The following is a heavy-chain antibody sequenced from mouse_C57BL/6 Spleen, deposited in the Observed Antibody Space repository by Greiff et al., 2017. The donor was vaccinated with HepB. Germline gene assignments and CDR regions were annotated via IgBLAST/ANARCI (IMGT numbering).Heavy chain of an antibody. D-gene: IGHD2-3*01. Sequence: EVQLQESGGDLVKPGGSLKLSCAASGFTFSSYGMSWVRQTPDKRLEWVATISSGGSYTYYPDSVKGRFTISRDNAKNTLYLQMSSLKSEDTAMYYCARHGYYEWFAYWGQGTLVTVSA. J-gene: IGHJ3*01. CDR3: ARHGYYEWFAY. V-gene: IGHV5-6*01. CDR1: GFTFSSYG. CDR2: ISSGGSYT.